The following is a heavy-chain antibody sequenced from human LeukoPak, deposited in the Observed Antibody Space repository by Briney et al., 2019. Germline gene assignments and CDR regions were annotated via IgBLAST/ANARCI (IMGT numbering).Heavy chain of an antibody. J-gene: IGHJ3*02. CDR2: IYHQAGT. V-gene: IGHV4-59*01. D-gene: IGHD3-3*01. CDR3: AKIKTTFGVVTHAFDI. CDR1: GGYMENIY. Sequence: PSETLSLTCTVSGGYMENIYWHWIRQPPGKGLEWIGYIYHQAGTEYNPSLKNRVAISVDTSKNQFSLKLSSVTAAGTAVYYCAKIKTTFGVVTHAFDIWGQGTIVTVSP.